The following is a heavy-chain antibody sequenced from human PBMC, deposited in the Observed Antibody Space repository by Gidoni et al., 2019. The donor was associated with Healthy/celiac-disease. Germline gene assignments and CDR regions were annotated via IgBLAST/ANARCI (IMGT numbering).Heavy chain of an antibody. V-gene: IGHV4-34*01. D-gene: IGHD2-15*01. J-gene: IGHJ5*02. CDR1: GGSFSAYY. CDR3: ARGHVNCSGGSCYSEWFDP. Sequence: QVQLQQWGAGLLKPSETLSLTCAVYGGSFSAYYWSWIRQPPGKGLEWIGEINHSGSTNYNPSLKSRVTISVDTSKNQFSLKLSSVTAADTAVYYCARGHVNCSGGSCYSEWFDPWGQGTLVTVSS. CDR2: INHSGST.